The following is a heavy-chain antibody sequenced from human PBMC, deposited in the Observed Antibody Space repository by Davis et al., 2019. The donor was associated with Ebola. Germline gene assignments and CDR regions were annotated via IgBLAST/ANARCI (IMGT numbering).Heavy chain of an antibody. J-gene: IGHJ6*02. CDR3: ARVASVAGIYYYGMDV. CDR2: IYSGGST. CDR1: GFTVSSNY. V-gene: IGHV3-53*01. Sequence: PGGSLRLSCAASGFTVSSNYMSWVRQAPGKGLEWVPVIYSGGSTFYADSVKGRFTISRDNSKNTLYLQMNSLRAEDTAVYYCARVASVAGIYYYGMDVWGQGTTVTVSS. D-gene: IGHD6-19*01.